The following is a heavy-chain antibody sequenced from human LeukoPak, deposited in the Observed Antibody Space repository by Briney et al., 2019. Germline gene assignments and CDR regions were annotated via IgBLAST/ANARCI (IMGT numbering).Heavy chain of an antibody. CDR1: GYTFTGYY. V-gene: IGHV1-2*06. CDR2: INPNSGGT. Sequence: ASVKVSCKASGYTFTGYYMHWLRQAPGQGLEWMGRINPNSGGTNYAQKFQGRVTMTRDTSISTAYMELSRLRSDDTAVYYCAREEDYYDSSGFDYWGQGTLVTVSS. J-gene: IGHJ4*02. CDR3: AREEDYYDSSGFDY. D-gene: IGHD3-22*01.